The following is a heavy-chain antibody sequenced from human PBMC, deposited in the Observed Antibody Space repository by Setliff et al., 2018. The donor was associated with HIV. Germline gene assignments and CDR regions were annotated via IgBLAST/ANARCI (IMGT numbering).Heavy chain of an antibody. CDR2: IYTSGST. J-gene: IGHJ4*02. CDR3: ARERSFIDY. CDR1: GGSISSGSYY. Sequence: PSETLSLTCTVSGGSISSGSYYWSWIRQPAGNGLEWIGRIYTSGSTNYNPSLKSRVTISVDTSKNQFSLELSSVTAADTAVYYCARERSFIDYWGQGTLVTVSS. V-gene: IGHV4-61*02.